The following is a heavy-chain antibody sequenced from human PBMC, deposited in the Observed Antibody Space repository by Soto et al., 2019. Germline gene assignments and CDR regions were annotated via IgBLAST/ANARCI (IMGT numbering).Heavy chain of an antibody. CDR2: IIPILGIA. Sequence: SVKVSCKASGGTFSSYTISWVRQAPGQGLEWMGRIIPILGIANYAQKFQGRVTITADKSTSTAYTELSSLRSEDTAVYYCARDLERSYCSGGSCYDGVDYWGQGTLVTVSS. D-gene: IGHD2-15*01. CDR1: GGTFSSYT. V-gene: IGHV1-69*04. CDR3: ARDLERSYCSGGSCYDGVDY. J-gene: IGHJ4*02.